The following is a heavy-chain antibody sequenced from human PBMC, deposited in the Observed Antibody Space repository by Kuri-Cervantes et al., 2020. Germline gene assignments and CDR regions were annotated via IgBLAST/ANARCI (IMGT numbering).Heavy chain of an antibody. Sequence: LRLSCTVSGGSVSSGSYYWSWIRQHPGKGLEWIGYIYYSGSTYYSPSLKSRVTISVDTSKNQFSLKLSSVTAADTAVYYCARSQKGRAYGPSMNWFDPWGQGTLVTVSS. CDR3: ARSQKGRAYGPSMNWFDP. CDR2: IYYSGST. V-gene: IGHV4-31*03. D-gene: IGHD3-10*01. CDR1: GGSVSSGSYY. J-gene: IGHJ5*02.